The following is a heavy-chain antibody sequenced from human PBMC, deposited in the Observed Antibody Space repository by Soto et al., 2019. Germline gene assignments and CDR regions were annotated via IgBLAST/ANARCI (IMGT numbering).Heavy chain of an antibody. V-gene: IGHV4-61*01. J-gene: IGHJ6*02. Sequence: PSETLSLTCLVSGGSISSGSHYWNWIRQTPGRGPEWMGYINYNGNTNHNPSIKSRLTISVDTSKNQFSLKLTSATAADTAVYYCARYSGSGYARIMDVWGQGTTVTVSS. CDR2: INYNGNT. CDR3: ARYSGSGYARIMDV. D-gene: IGHD5-12*01. CDR1: GGSISSGSHY.